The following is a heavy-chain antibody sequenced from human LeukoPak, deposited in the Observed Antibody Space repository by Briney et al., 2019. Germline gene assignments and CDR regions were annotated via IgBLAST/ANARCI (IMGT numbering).Heavy chain of an antibody. CDR2: IYYSGST. D-gene: IGHD3-3*01. V-gene: IGHV4-39*07. J-gene: IGHJ4*02. CDR3: ARDRSGYYRY. CDR1: GGSISSSSYY. Sequence: SETLSLTCTVSGGSISSSSYYWGWIRQPPGKGLEWIGSIYYSGSTYYNPSLKSRVTISVDTSKNQFSLKLSSVTAADTAVYYCARDRSGYYRYWGQGTLVTVSS.